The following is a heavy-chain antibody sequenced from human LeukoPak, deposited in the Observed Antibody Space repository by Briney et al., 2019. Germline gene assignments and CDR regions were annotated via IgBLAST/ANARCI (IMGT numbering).Heavy chain of an antibody. D-gene: IGHD6-19*01. J-gene: IGHJ5*02. CDR1: GYTFTDNY. Sequence: ASVKVSCKASGYTFTDNYMHWVQQAPGKGLEWMGRVDPEDGETIYAEKFQGRVTITADTSTDTAYMELSSLRSEDTAVYYCATDRTPYSSGWPVYWFDPWGQGTLVTVSS. CDR3: ATDRTPYSSGWPVYWFDP. V-gene: IGHV1-69-2*01. CDR2: VDPEDGET.